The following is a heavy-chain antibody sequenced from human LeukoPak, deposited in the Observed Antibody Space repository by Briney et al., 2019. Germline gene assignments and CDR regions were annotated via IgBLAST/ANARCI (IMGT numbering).Heavy chain of an antibody. Sequence: NPSETLSLTCAVYGGSFSGYYWSWIRQPPGKGLEWIGEINHSGSTNYNPSLKSRVTISVDTSKNQFSLKLSSVTAADTAVYYCARGRVEMATITFDYWGQGTLVTVSS. CDR1: GGSFSGYY. CDR2: INHSGST. D-gene: IGHD5-24*01. CDR3: ARGRVEMATITFDY. J-gene: IGHJ4*02. V-gene: IGHV4-34*01.